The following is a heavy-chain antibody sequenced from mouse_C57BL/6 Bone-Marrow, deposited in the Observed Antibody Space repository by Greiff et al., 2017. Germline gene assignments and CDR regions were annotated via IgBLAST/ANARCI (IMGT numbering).Heavy chain of an antibody. V-gene: IGHV14-4*01. CDR3: SSFHGNYFDF. CDR1: GFNIKDDY. D-gene: IGHD2-1*01. J-gene: IGHJ2*01. CDR2: IDPEIGDT. Sequence: EVKLVESGAELVRPGASVKLSCTASGFNIKDDYIHWVKQRPEQGLEWIGWIDPEIGDTEYASKFPGKATITSDTSSNTAYLQLSSLTSEDTAVYYCSSFHGNYFDFWGQGTPLTVAS.